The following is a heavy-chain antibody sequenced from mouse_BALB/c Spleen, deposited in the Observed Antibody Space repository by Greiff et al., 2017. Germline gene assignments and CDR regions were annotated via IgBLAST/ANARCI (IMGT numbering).Heavy chain of an antibody. CDR2: ISSGGSYT. CDR3: ARLITTANAMDY. Sequence: EVQLKESGGDLVKPGGSLKLSCAASGFTFSSYGMSWVRQTPDKRLEWVATISSGGSYTYYPDSVKGRFTISRDNAKNTLYLQMSSLKSEDTAMYYCARLITTANAMDYWGQGTSVTVSS. CDR1: GFTFSSYG. D-gene: IGHD1-2*01. J-gene: IGHJ4*01. V-gene: IGHV5-6*01.